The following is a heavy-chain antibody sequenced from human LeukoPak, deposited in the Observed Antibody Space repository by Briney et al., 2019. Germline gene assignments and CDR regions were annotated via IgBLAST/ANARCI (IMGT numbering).Heavy chain of an antibody. V-gene: IGHV4-59*01. D-gene: IGHD6-13*01. Sequence: SETLSLTCSVSGGSISTAYWSWIRQPPGKGLEWIGYIYYSGSTNYNPSLKSRVTISVDTSKNQFSLKLSSVTAADTAVYYCARDVGSSWYTRGDYYYYGMDVWGQGTTVTVSS. CDR2: IYYSGST. J-gene: IGHJ6*02. CDR3: ARDVGSSWYTRGDYYYYGMDV. CDR1: GGSISTAY.